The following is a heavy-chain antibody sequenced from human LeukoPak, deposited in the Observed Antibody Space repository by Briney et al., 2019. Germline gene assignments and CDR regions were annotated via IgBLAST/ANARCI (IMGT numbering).Heavy chain of an antibody. CDR1: GYTLTGFY. J-gene: IGHJ4*02. CDR3: ARSTYQLLYGLGY. Sequence: ASVKVSCKASGYTLTGFYMHWVRQAPRQGPEWMGWINPNSGDTNYAQKFQGRVTMTRDTSINTAYMELSRLTSDDTAVYYCARSTYQLLYGLGYWGQGTLVTVSS. V-gene: IGHV1-2*02. CDR2: INPNSGDT. D-gene: IGHD2-2*02.